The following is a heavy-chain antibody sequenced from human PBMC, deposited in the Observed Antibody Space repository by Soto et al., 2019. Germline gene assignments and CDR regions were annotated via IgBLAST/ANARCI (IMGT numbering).Heavy chain of an antibody. CDR3: ARDLRAAGRPGMDV. V-gene: IGHV1-69*13. CDR2: IIPIVGTG. J-gene: IGHJ6*02. CDR1: GGSFSSYA. Sequence: SVKVSCKASGGSFSSYAISWVRQAPGQGLEWMGGIIPIVGTGNYAQNFQGRVTITADESTSTAYMELSSLRSEDTAMYYCARDLRAAGRPGMDVWGQGTTVTVSS. D-gene: IGHD6-13*01.